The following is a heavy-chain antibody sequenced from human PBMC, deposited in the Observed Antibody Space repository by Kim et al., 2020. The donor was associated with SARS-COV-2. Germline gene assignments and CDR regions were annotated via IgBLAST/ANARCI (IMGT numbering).Heavy chain of an antibody. V-gene: IGHV3-11*06. J-gene: IGHJ5*02. CDR1: GMTVNNYY. Sequence: GGSLRLSCVASGMTVNNYYMSWLRQSPGKGLEWLSYISCDGHNKKYADSVKGRFTISRDNTKQTLFLQMNSLRAEDAAIYYCARGGSRLKFDPLGQGAL. CDR3: ARGGSRLKFDP. D-gene: IGHD2-21*02. CDR2: ISCDGHNK.